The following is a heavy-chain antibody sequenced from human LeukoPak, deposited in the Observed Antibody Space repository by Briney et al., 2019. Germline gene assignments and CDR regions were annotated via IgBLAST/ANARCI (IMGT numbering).Heavy chain of an antibody. V-gene: IGHV3-9*03. Sequence: GRSLRLSCAASGFTFDDYAMHWVRQAPGKGLEWVSGISWNNGSIGYADSVKGRFTISRDNAKNSLYLQMNSLRAEDMALYYCAKDHGYSYGRGFDYWGQGTLVTVSS. CDR2: ISWNNGSI. J-gene: IGHJ4*02. CDR1: GFTFDDYA. CDR3: AKDHGYSYGRGFDY. D-gene: IGHD5-18*01.